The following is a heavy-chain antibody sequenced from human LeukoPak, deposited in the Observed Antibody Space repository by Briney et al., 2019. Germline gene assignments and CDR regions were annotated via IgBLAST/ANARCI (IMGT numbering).Heavy chain of an antibody. J-gene: IGHJ4*02. CDR1: GFTFISFA. V-gene: IGHV3-23*01. CDR2: ISNTGGST. Sequence: GGSLRPSCAASGFTFISFAMNWVRQAPGKGLGWGSAISNTGGSTYYADSVEGRFTISRDNSKNTLHLQMNSLRADDTAVYYCAKSAKTKVSGGSCYDYWGQGSLVTVSS. CDR3: AKSAKTKVSGGSCYDY. D-gene: IGHD2-15*01.